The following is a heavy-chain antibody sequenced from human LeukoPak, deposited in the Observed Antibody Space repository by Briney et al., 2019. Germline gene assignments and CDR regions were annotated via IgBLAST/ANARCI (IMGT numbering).Heavy chain of an antibody. V-gene: IGHV3-21*01. D-gene: IGHD6-13*01. CDR3: ARAGPPNSSSWYLSWFDP. J-gene: IGHJ5*02. CDR1: GFTFSSYS. CDR2: ISSSSSYI. Sequence: PGGSLRLSCAASGFTFSSYSMNWVRQAPGKGLEWVSSISSSSSYIYYADSVKGRFTISRDNAKNSLYLQMNSLRAEDTAVYYCARAGPPNSSSWYLSWFDPWGQGTLVTVSS.